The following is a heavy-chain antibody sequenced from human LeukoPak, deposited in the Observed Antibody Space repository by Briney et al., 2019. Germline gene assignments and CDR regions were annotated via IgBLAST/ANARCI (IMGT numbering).Heavy chain of an antibody. CDR3: GRGRAY. CDR2: ISSDSTTI. Sequence: GGSLRLSCAASGFTFSSYSMSWVRQAPGKGLEWVSYISSDSTTIYYADSAKGRFTISRDKAKNSLYLQMNSLRDEDTAVYYCGRGRAYWGRGTLVSVSS. CDR1: GFTFSSYS. J-gene: IGHJ4*02. V-gene: IGHV3-48*02.